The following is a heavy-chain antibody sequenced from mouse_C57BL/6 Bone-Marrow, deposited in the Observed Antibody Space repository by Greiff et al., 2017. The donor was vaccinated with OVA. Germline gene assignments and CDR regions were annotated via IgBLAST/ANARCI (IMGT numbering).Heavy chain of an antibody. Sequence: VKLVESGPGLVAPSQSLSITCTVSGFSLTSYAISWVRQPPGKGLEWLGVIWTGGGTNYNSALKSRLSISKDNSKSQVFLKMNRLQTDDTARYYCARNPLITTVVERGYYYAMDYWGQGTSVTVSS. V-gene: IGHV2-9-1*01. D-gene: IGHD1-1*01. CDR2: IWTGGGT. J-gene: IGHJ4*01. CDR1: GFSLTSYA. CDR3: ARNPLITTVVERGYYYAMDY.